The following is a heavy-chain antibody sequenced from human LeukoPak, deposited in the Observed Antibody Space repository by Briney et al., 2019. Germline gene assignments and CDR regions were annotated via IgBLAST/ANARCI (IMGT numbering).Heavy chain of an antibody. J-gene: IGHJ4*02. CDR1: GFTFSSYG. D-gene: IGHD3-16*01. CDR3: AMGESGDY. V-gene: IGHV3-30*03. Sequence: GRSLRLSCAASGFTFSSYGMHWVRQAPGKGLEWVAVISYDGSNKYYADSVKGRFTISRDNSKNTLYLQMNSLRAEDTAVYYCAMGESGDYWGQGTLVTVSS. CDR2: ISYDGSNK.